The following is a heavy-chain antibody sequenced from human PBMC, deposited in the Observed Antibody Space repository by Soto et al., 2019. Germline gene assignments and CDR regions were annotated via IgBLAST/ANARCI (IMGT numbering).Heavy chain of an antibody. CDR1: GDSFSSYA. D-gene: IGHD2-15*01. CDR2: IIPILTTA. V-gene: IGHV1-69*01. J-gene: IGHJ4*02. CDR3: ARKAGGGNYYIVDF. Sequence: QVQVVQSGAEVKKPGSSVKVSCKVSGDSFSSYAISWVRQAPGQGLEWMGGIIPILTTANYAQKFQDRVTITADASTSTAYMEVTSLTCEDTAVYYSARKAGGGNYYIVDFWGQGTLVTVSS.